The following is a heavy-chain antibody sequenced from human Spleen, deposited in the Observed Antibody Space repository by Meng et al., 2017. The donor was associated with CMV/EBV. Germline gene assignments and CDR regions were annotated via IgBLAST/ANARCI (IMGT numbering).Heavy chain of an antibody. V-gene: IGHV4-39*07. CDR2: IYYSGST. CDR1: GGSISSSSYY. J-gene: IGHJ6*02. CDR3: AREDIVVVEHGMDV. Sequence: SETLSLTCTVSGGSISSSSYYWGWIRQPPGKGLEWIGSIYYSGSTYYNPPLKSRVTISVDTSKNQFSLKLSSVTAADTAVYYCAREDIVVVEHGMDVWGQGTTVTVSS. D-gene: IGHD2-2*01.